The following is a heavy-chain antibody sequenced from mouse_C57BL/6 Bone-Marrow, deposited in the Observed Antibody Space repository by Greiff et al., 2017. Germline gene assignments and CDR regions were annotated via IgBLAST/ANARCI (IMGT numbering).Heavy chain of an antibody. CDR1: GYTFTSYW. Sequence: QVQLQQPGAELVKPGASVKMSCKASGYTFTSYWIPWVKQRPGQGLEWIGDIYPGSGGTNYNEKFKSKATLTVDKSSSTAYLQLSSLTSEDSAVHEGARDYGSNYEEFDYWGQGTTLTVSS. D-gene: IGHD1-1*01. V-gene: IGHV1-55*01. CDR3: ARDYGSNYEEFDY. CDR2: IYPGSGGT. J-gene: IGHJ2*01.